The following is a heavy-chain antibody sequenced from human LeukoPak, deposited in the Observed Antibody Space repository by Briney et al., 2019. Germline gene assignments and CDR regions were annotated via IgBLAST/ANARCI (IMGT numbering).Heavy chain of an antibody. V-gene: IGHV3-9*01. Sequence: GGSLRLSCAASGFTFDDYAMNWVRQAPGKGLEWVSGLNWNSGSIGYADSVKGRFTISRDNAKSSLYLQMNSLRAEDTALYYCAKNLGMIRTIDAFDTWGQGTMVTVSS. D-gene: IGHD3-10*01. CDR2: LNWNSGSI. J-gene: IGHJ3*02. CDR1: GFTFDDYA. CDR3: AKNLGMIRTIDAFDT.